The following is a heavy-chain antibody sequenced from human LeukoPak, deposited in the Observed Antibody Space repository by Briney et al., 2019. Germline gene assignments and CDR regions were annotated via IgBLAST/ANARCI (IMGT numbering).Heavy chain of an antibody. Sequence: PSETLSLTCTVSGGSISSYYWSWIRQPPGKGLEWIGYIYYSGSTNYNPSLKSRVTISVDTSKNQFSLKLSSVTAADTAVYYCARGYEGVVITGWGQGTLVTVSS. V-gene: IGHV4-59*01. CDR3: ARGYEGVVITG. J-gene: IGHJ4*02. D-gene: IGHD3-22*01. CDR2: IYYSGST. CDR1: GGSISSYY.